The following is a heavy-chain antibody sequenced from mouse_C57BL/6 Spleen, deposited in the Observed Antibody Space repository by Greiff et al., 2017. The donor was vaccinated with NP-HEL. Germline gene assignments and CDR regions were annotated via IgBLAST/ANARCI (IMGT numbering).Heavy chain of an antibody. J-gene: IGHJ2*01. Sequence: EVQGVESGGGLVQPGGSLSLSCAASGFTFTDYYMSWVRQPPGKALEWLGFIRNKANGYTTEYSASVKGRFTISRDNSQSILYLQMNALRAEDRATYDCARSDGYYLDYWGQSTTLTVSS. CDR3: ARSDGYYLDY. V-gene: IGHV7-3*01. D-gene: IGHD2-3*01. CDR2: IRNKANGYTT. CDR1: GFTFTDYY.